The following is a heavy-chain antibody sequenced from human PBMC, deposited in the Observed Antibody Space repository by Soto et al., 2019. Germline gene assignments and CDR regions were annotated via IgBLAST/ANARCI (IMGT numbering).Heavy chain of an antibody. V-gene: IGHV3-64*01. CDR1: GFTFSNYG. CDR3: ARGPPATILYLYYYHMDV. J-gene: IGHJ6*03. Sequence: EVQLVESGGGLVQPGGSLRLSCVASGFTFSNYGMHWVRQAPGKGLEYVSAISNNGGSTYYANSVKGRFIVSRDNSKSTLYLQMGSLIPEDMAVYYCARGPPATILYLYYYHMDVWGKGTTVTVSS. CDR2: ISNNGGST. D-gene: IGHD2-2*01.